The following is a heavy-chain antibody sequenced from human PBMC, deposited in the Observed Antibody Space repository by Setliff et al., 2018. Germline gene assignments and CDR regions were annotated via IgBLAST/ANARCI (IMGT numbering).Heavy chain of an antibody. CDR2: VNPIGGGA. J-gene: IGHJ3*02. V-gene: IGHV1-2*02. CDR3: ARDLNRWFGEFAFDI. D-gene: IGHD3-10*01. Sequence: VSCKASGYIFAGYYMHWLRQTPGQGLEWMGYVNPIGGGATYAQKFQGRVTLTRDTSITTTYMELNSLRSDDTAIYYCARDLNRWFGEFAFDIWGQGTMVTVSS. CDR1: GYIFAGYY.